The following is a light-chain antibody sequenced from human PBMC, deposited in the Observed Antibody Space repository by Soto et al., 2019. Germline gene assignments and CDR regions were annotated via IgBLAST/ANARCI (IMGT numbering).Light chain of an antibody. CDR2: GNS. Sequence: QSVLTQPPSVSGAPGQRVTISCTGSSSNIGAGYDVHWYQQLPGTAPKLLIYGNSNRPSGVPDRFSGSKSGTLASLAITGLQAEDEADYYCQSYDSSLSGSVFGGGTKLTLL. CDR1: SSNIGAGYD. J-gene: IGLJ3*02. V-gene: IGLV1-40*01. CDR3: QSYDSSLSGSV.